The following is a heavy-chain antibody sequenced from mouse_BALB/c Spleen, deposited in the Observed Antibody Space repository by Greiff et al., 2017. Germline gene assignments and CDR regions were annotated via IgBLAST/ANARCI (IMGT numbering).Heavy chain of an antibody. D-gene: IGHD2-1*01. Sequence: QVQLKQSGAELVRPGVSVKISCKGSGYTFTDYAMHWVKQSHAKSLEWIGVISTYYGDASYNQKFKGKATMTVDKSSSTAYMELARLTSEDSAIYYCARPYGNYWYFDVWGAGTTVTVSS. J-gene: IGHJ1*01. CDR2: ISTYYGDA. CDR3: ARPYGNYWYFDV. CDR1: GYTFTDYA. V-gene: IGHV1S137*01.